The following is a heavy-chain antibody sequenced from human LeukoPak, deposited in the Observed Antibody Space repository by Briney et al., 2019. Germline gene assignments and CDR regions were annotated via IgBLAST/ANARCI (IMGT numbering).Heavy chain of an antibody. Sequence: ASVKVSCKASGYTFTGYYMHWVRQAPGQGLEWMGRINPNSGGTNYAQKFQGRVTVTRDTSISTAYMELSRLRSDDTAVYYCAREGSTVNGYDYWGQGTLVTVSS. CDR2: INPNSGGT. CDR1: GYTFTGYY. D-gene: IGHD4-17*01. CDR3: AREGSTVNGYDY. J-gene: IGHJ4*02. V-gene: IGHV1-2*06.